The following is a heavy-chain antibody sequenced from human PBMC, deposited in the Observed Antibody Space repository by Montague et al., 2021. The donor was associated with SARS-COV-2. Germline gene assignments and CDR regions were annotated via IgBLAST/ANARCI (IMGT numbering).Heavy chain of an antibody. CDR3: ARHVYDILTGYYTYWYFDL. V-gene: IGHV4-39*01. CDR1: GGSISSSSYY. J-gene: IGHJ2*01. Sequence: SETLSLTCTVSGGSISSSSYYWGWIHQPPGKGLEWIGSIYYSGSTYYNPSLKSRVTISVDTSKNQFSLKLSSVTAADTAVYYCARHVYDILTGYYTYWYFDLWGRGTLVTVSS. D-gene: IGHD3-9*01. CDR2: IYYSGST.